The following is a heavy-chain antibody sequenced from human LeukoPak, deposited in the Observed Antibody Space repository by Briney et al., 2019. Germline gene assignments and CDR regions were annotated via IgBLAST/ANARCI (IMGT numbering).Heavy chain of an antibody. CDR2: IYYSGSI. V-gene: IGHV4-59*08. CDR3: ARSRGYSYGTTFLDY. D-gene: IGHD5-18*01. CDR1: GGSISTYY. J-gene: IGHJ4*02. Sequence: SETLSLTCTVSGGSISTYYWSWIRQPRGKGLEWIGYIYYSGSINYNPSLKSRVTISVDTSKNQFSLKLSSVTAADTAVYYCARSRGYSYGTTFLDYWGQGTLVTVSS.